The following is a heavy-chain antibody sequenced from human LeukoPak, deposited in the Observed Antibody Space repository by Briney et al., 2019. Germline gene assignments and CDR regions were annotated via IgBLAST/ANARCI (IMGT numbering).Heavy chain of an antibody. CDR3: ARPKSRLSWFDP. Sequence: SETLSLTCTVSGGSISSYYWSWIRQPPGKGLEWIGYIYYSGSTNYNPSLKSRVTISVDTSKNQFSLKLRSVTAADTAVYYCARPKSRLSWFDPWGQGTLVTVSS. CDR1: GGSISSYY. CDR2: IYYSGST. J-gene: IGHJ5*02. V-gene: IGHV4-59*08.